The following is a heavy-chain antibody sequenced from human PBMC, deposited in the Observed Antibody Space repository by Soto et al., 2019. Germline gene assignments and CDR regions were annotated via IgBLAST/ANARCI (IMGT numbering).Heavy chain of an antibody. V-gene: IGHV4-59*01. CDR2: IYYTRAT. Sequence: QVQLQESGPGLVQPSETLSLTCTVSGGFINDYYWSWMRQPPGQGLAFVGFIYYTRATDYNPSLRSRVTLSLDTSKKEVSVRLNSVSAADTAIYYCARWNEGLDYWGQGVVVTVSS. CDR1: GGFINDYY. J-gene: IGHJ4*02. D-gene: IGHD1-1*01. CDR3: ARWNEGLDY.